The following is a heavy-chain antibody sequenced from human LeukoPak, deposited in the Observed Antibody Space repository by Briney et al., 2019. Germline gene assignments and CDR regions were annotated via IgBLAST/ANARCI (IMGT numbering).Heavy chain of an antibody. CDR1: GGSISSGGYY. J-gene: IGHJ4*02. CDR2: IYYSGST. D-gene: IGHD3-10*01. V-gene: IGHV4-31*03. Sequence: PSQTLSLTCTVSGGSISSGGYYWRWIRQHPGKGLEWIGYIYYSGSTYYNPSLKSRVTISVDTSKNQFSLKLSSVTAADTAVYYCARTIRLWFGEGYYFDYWGQGTLVTVSS. CDR3: ARTIRLWFGEGYYFDY.